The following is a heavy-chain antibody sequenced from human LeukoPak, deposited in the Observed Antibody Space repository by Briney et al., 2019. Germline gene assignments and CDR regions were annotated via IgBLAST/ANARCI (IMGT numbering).Heavy chain of an antibody. CDR1: GFTFRSYG. Sequence: GGSLLLSCAASGFTFRSYGMHWVRQAPGKGLEWVAFIRYDGNSNYYADSVKGRFTISRDNSRSTLYLQMNSLRAEDTAVYYCAKEEVISGNHGVYFDYWGQGTLVTVSS. D-gene: IGHD3-22*01. J-gene: IGHJ4*02. CDR2: IRYDGNSN. CDR3: AKEEVISGNHGVYFDY. V-gene: IGHV3-30*02.